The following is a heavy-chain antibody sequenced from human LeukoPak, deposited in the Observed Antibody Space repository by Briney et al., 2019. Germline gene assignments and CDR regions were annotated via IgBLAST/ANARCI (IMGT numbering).Heavy chain of an antibody. Sequence: GGSLRLSCAASGFTFSSYSMNWVRQAPGKGLEWVSSISSSSSYIYYADSVKGRFTISRDNAKNSLYVQMNSLRAEDTAVYYCARDSGSGGVWYYFDYWGQGNLVTVSS. V-gene: IGHV3-21*01. CDR2: ISSSSSYI. CDR1: GFTFSSYS. CDR3: ARDSGSGGVWYYFDY. D-gene: IGHD6-19*01. J-gene: IGHJ4*02.